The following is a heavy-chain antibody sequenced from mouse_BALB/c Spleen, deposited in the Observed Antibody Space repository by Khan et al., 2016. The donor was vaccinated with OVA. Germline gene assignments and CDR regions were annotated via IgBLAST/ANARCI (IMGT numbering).Heavy chain of an antibody. J-gene: IGHJ3*01. D-gene: IGHD4-1*01. CDR1: GYTFTNYV. V-gene: IGHV1S136*01. CDR2: INPYNAGT. Sequence: VRLQQSGPELVEPGASVKMSCKASGYTFTNYVMHWVKQKPGQGLEWIGYINPYNAGTRYNEKFKGKATLTSDISSTTAYMEISSLTSEDSAVYYCAREASSWDISFPYWGQGTLVTVSA. CDR3: AREASSWDISFPY.